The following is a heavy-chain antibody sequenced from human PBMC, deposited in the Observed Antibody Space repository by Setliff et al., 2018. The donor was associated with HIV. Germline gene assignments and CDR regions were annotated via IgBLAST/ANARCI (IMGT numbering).Heavy chain of an antibody. CDR3: ARHGQYGSGSYYNRPFDF. CDR1: GYSFTSYW. Sequence: GESLKISCKGSGYSFTSYWIAWLRQMPGKGLECMGIIYPGDPDTRYSPSFQGQVTISGDKSISTAYLQWSSLKSSDTAMYYCARHGQYGSGSYYNRPFDFWGQGTLVTVSS. J-gene: IGHJ4*02. CDR2: IYPGDPDT. V-gene: IGHV5-51*01. D-gene: IGHD3-10*01.